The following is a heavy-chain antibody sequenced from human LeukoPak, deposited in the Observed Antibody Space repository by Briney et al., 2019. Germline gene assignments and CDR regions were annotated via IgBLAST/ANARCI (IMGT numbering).Heavy chain of an antibody. Sequence: GGSLRLSCATSGFTFSSYGMHWVRQVPGKGLEWVTVISHDAKSTYHVDSVKGRFTISRDNSKNTLYLQMNSLRAEDTAVYYCARDIRRLFPIINAFDIWGQGTMVTVSS. CDR3: ARDIRRLFPIINAFDI. CDR2: ISHDAKST. CDR1: GFTFSSYG. D-gene: IGHD3-10*01. J-gene: IGHJ3*02. V-gene: IGHV3-30*03.